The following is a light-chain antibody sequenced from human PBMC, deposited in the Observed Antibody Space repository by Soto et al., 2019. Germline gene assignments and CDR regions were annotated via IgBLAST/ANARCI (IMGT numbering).Light chain of an antibody. Sequence: QSALTQPPSASGSPGQSVTISCTGTSSDVGGYNSVSWYQQHPGKAPKLMIYGVSTRPSGVPDRFSGSKSGNTASLTVSGLQAEDEADYCCSSHPGSNNPVVFGGGTQLTVL. V-gene: IGLV2-8*01. CDR3: SSHPGSNNPVV. J-gene: IGLJ2*01. CDR1: SSDVGGYNS. CDR2: GVS.